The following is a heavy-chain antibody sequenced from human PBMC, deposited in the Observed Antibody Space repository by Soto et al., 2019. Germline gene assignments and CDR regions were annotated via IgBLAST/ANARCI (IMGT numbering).Heavy chain of an antibody. CDR2: IYYTGRT. D-gene: IGHD2-15*01. CDR3: AREGSSSPEYFDF. V-gene: IGHV4-30-4*01. J-gene: IGHJ4*02. Sequence: RQPPGEGLERIGHIYYTGRTSSTPSLESRVTISIDTSKNQFSLKLSSVSAADTAVYYCAREGSSSPEYFDFWGPGTLVTVSS.